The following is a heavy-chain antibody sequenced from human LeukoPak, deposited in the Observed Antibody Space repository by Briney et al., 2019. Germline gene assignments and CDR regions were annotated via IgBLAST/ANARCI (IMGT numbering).Heavy chain of an antibody. J-gene: IGHJ6*02. CDR1: GFTFSSYG. CDR2: IWYDGSNK. D-gene: IGHD3-3*01. V-gene: IGHV3-33*01. CDR3: ARDHEYYDFWSGSCGMDV. Sequence: GGSLRLSRAASGFTFSSYGMHWVRQAPGRGLEWVAVIWYDGSNKYYADSVKGRFTISRDNSKNTLYLQMNSLRAEDTAVYYCARDHEYYDFWSGSCGMDVWGQGTTVTVSS.